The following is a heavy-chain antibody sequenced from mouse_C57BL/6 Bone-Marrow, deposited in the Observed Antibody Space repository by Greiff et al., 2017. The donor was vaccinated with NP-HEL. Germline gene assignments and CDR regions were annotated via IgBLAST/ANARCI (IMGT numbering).Heavy chain of an antibody. CDR1: GFTFSSYG. CDR3: ARHRGYDYDVWFAY. D-gene: IGHD2-4*01. V-gene: IGHV5-6*01. CDR2: ISSGGSYT. Sequence: EVQRVESGGDLVKPGGSLKLSCAASGFTFSSYGMSWVRQTPDKRLEWVATISSGGSYTYYPDSVKGRFTISRDNAKNTLYLQMSSLKSEDTAMYYCARHRGYDYDVWFAYWGQGTLVTVSA. J-gene: IGHJ3*01.